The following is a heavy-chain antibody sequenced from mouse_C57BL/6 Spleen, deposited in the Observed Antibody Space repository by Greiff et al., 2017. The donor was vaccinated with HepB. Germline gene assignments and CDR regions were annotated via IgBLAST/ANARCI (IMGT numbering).Heavy chain of an antibody. CDR1: GYAFTNYL. Sequence: QVHVKQSGAELVRPGTSVKVSCKASGYAFTNYLIEWVKQRPGQGLEWIGVINPGSGGTNYNEKFKGKATLTADKSSSTAYMQLSSLTSEDSAVYFCARSGGYYGNYDAMDYWGQGTSVTVSS. V-gene: IGHV1-54*01. J-gene: IGHJ4*01. CDR3: ARSGGYYGNYDAMDY. CDR2: INPGSGGT. D-gene: IGHD2-1*01.